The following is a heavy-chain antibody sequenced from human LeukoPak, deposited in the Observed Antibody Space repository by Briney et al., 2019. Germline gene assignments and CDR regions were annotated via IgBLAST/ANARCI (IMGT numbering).Heavy chain of an antibody. CDR1: GYRFTSYW. CDR3: ARSVGGLGSWEPKWFDP. D-gene: IGHD3-10*01. CDR2: IDPSDSYT. J-gene: IGHJ5*02. V-gene: IGHV5-10-1*01. Sequence: PGESLKISCKGSGYRFTSYWITWVRQMPGKGLEWMGRIDPSDSYTNYSPSFQGRVTISADKSISTAYLQWNSLKASDTAMYYCARSVGGLGSWEPKWFDPWGQGTLVTVSS.